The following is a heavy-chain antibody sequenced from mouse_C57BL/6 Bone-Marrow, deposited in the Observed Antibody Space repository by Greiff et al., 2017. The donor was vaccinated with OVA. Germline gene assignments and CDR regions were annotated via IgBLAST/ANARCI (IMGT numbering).Heavy chain of an antibody. CDR2: IDPSDSYT. Sequence: QVQLQQPGAELVMPGASVKLSCKASGYTFTSYWMHWVKQRPGQGLEWIGEIDPSDSYTNYNQKFKGKSTLTVDKSSSTAYMQLSSLTSGDSAVYYCARPNTTVAPYAMDYWGQGTSVTVSS. CDR3: ARPNTTVAPYAMDY. CDR1: GYTFTSYW. J-gene: IGHJ4*01. D-gene: IGHD1-1*01. V-gene: IGHV1-69*01.